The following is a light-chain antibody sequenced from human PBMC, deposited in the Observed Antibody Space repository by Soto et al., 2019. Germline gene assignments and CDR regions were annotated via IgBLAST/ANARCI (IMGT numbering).Light chain of an antibody. CDR2: DAS. CDR1: QSVSRY. Sequence: EIVLTQSPATLSLSPGERATLSCRASQSVSRYLAWYQQKPGQAPRLLIYDASNRATGIPARFSGSESGTDFTLTISSLEPEDFAVYYCQQRSSWPLTFGGGTKVEIK. V-gene: IGKV3-11*01. CDR3: QQRSSWPLT. J-gene: IGKJ4*01.